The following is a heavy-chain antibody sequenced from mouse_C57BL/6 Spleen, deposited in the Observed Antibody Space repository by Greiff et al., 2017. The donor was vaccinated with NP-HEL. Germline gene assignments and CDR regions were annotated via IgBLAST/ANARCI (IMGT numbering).Heavy chain of an antibody. CDR2: IDPETGGT. D-gene: IGHD1-1*01. J-gene: IGHJ1*03. Sequence: VQLQQSGAELVRPGASVTLSCKASGYTFTDYEMHWVKQTPVHGLEWIGAIDPETGGTAYNQKFKGKAILTADKSSSTAYMELRSLTSEDSAVYYCTSPTTVRDWYFDVWGTGTTVTVSS. CDR1: GYTFTDYE. V-gene: IGHV1-15*01. CDR3: TSPTTVRDWYFDV.